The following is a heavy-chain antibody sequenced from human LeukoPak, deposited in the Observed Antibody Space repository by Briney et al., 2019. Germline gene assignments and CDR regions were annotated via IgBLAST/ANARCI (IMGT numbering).Heavy chain of an antibody. V-gene: IGHV4-59*01. D-gene: IGHD4-17*01. CDR1: GGSISSYY. Sequence: SETLSLTCTVSGGSISSYYWSWIRQPPGKGLEWIGYIYYSGSTNYNPSLKSRVTISVDTSKNQFSLKLSSVTAADTAVYYCARGSYGDYRSVSLIWFDPWGQGTLVTVPS. CDR2: IYYSGST. J-gene: IGHJ5*02. CDR3: ARGSYGDYRSVSLIWFDP.